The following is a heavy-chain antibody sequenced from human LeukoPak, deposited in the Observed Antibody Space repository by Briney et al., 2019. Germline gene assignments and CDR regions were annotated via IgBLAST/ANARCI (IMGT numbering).Heavy chain of an antibody. J-gene: IGHJ4*02. CDR3: ARDFDRYYFDY. V-gene: IGHV3-74*01. D-gene: IGHD3-9*01. CDR1: GFTFSSYW. CDR2: INSVGSST. Sequence: PGGSLRLSCAASGFTFSSYWMHWVRQAPGKGLVWVSRINSVGSSTSSADSVKGRFTISRDNAENTLYLQMNSLRAEDTAVYYCARDFDRYYFDYWGRGTLVTVSS.